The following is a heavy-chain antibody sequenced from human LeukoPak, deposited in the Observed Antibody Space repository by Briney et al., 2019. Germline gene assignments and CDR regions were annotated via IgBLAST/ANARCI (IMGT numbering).Heavy chain of an antibody. Sequence: PGRSLRLSCAASGFTFSSYGMHWVRQAPGKGLEWVAVIWYGGSNKYYADSVKGRFTISRDNPKNTLYLQMNSLRAEDTAVYYCAKDGELHDFWSVYYKKYYYYMDVWGKGTTVTVSS. V-gene: IGHV3-30*18. CDR1: GFTFSSYG. CDR2: IWYGGSNK. CDR3: AKDGELHDFWSVYYKKYYYYMDV. J-gene: IGHJ6*03. D-gene: IGHD3-3*01.